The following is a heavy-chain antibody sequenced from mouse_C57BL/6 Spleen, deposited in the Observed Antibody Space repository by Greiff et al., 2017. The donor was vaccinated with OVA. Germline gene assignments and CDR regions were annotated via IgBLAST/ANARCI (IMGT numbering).Heavy chain of an antibody. CDR3: TRDPGKDWYFDV. CDR1: GFTFSSYA. V-gene: IGHV5-9-1*02. CDR2: ISSGGDYI. Sequence: EVQLVESGEGLVKPGGSLKLSCAASGFTFSSYAMSWVRQTPEKRLEWVAYISSGGDYIYYADTVKGRFTISRDNARNTLYLQMSSLKSEDTAMYYCTRDPGKDWYFDVWGTGTTVTVSS. D-gene: IGHD2-1*01. J-gene: IGHJ1*03.